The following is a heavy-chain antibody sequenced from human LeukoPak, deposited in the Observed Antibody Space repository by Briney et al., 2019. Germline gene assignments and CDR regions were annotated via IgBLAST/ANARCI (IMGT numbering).Heavy chain of an antibody. CDR3: ARSGGYSSGWYDY. CDR1: GGTFSSYA. CDR2: IIPIFGTA. D-gene: IGHD6-19*01. J-gene: IGHJ4*02. V-gene: IGHV1-69*05. Sequence: ASVKVSCKASGGTFSSYAISWVRQAPGQGLEWMGRIIPIFGTANYAQKFQGRVTITTDESTSTASMELSSLRSEDTAVYYCARSGGYSSGWYDYWGQGTLVTVSS.